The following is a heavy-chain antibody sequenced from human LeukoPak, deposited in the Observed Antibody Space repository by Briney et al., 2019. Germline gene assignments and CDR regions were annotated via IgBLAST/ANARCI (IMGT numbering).Heavy chain of an antibody. CDR2: TYYSGST. V-gene: IGHV4-30-4*08. CDR3: GGGSYPLEY. CDR1: GGSVSSGDYY. D-gene: IGHD1-26*01. Sequence: PSETLSLTCTVSGGSVSSGDYYWSWIRQHAGKGLEWIGFTYYSGSTYYNPSLESRVTISVDTSKNQLSLKLNSVTAADTAVYYCGGGSYPLEYWGQGALVTVSS. J-gene: IGHJ4*02.